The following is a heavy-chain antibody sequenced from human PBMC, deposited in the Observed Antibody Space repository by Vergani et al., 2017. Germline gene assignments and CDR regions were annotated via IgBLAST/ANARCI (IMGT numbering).Heavy chain of an antibody. V-gene: IGHV3-11*04. J-gene: IGHJ6*03. D-gene: IGHD2-2*01. Sequence: QVQLVESGGGLVKPGGSLRLSCAASGFTFSDYYMSWIRQAPGKGLEWVSYISSSGSTIYYADSVKGRFTISRDNAKNTLYLQMNSLRAEDTAVYYCARESADIVVVPAALIGARSYYYYYMDVWGRGSSVTVSS. CDR3: ARESADIVVVPAALIGARSYYYYYMDV. CDR1: GFTFSDYY. CDR2: ISSSGSTI.